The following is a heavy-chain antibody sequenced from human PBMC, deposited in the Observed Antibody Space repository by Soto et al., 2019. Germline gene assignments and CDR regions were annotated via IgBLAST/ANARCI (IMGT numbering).Heavy chain of an antibody. CDR3: ARNIHCSSTSCYLAFDY. CDR1: GGSISSGGYY. D-gene: IGHD2-2*01. Sequence: SETLSLTCTVSGGSISSGGYYWSWIRQHPGKGLEWIGYIYYSGSTYYNPSLKSRVTISVDTSKNQFSLKLSSVTAADTAVYYCARNIHCSSTSCYLAFDYWGQGTLVTV. CDR2: IYYSGST. V-gene: IGHV4-31*03. J-gene: IGHJ4*02.